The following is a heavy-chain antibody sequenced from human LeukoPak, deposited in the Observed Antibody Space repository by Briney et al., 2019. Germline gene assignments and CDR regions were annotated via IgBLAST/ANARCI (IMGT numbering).Heavy chain of an antibody. CDR1: GFTFSSYW. CDR3: AREEDIGATQETPFFDY. D-gene: IGHD2-15*01. V-gene: IGHV3-7*01. CDR2: IKQDGSEK. Sequence: PGGSLRLSCAASGFTFSSYWMSWVRQAPGKGLEWVANIKQDGSEKYYVDSVKGRFTISRDNAKNSLYLQMNSLRAEDTAVYYCAREEDIGATQETPFFDYWGQGTLVTVSS. J-gene: IGHJ4*02.